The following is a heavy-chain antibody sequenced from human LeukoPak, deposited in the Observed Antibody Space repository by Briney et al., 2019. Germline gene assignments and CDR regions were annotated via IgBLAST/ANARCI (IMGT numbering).Heavy chain of an antibody. Sequence: PSVTLSLTCTVSGGSISSYYWSWIRQPPGKGLEWIGYIYYSGSTNYNPSLKSRVTISVDTSKNQFSLKLSSVTAADTAVYYCARTPYYYYGMDVWGQGTTVTVSS. V-gene: IGHV4-59*01. CDR1: GGSISSYY. CDR3: ARTPYYYYGMDV. CDR2: IYYSGST. J-gene: IGHJ6*02.